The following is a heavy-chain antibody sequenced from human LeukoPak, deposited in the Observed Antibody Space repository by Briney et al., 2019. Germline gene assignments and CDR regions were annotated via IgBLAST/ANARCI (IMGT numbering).Heavy chain of an antibody. V-gene: IGHV3-30*03. J-gene: IGHJ3*02. Sequence: TGRSLRLSRAASGFTFSSYGMHWVRQAPGKGLEWVAVISYDGSNKYYADSVKGRFTISRDNSKNTLYLQMNSLRAEDTAVYYCARETARYGDYPDAFDIWGQGTMVTVSS. D-gene: IGHD4-17*01. CDR3: ARETARYGDYPDAFDI. CDR2: ISYDGSNK. CDR1: GFTFSSYG.